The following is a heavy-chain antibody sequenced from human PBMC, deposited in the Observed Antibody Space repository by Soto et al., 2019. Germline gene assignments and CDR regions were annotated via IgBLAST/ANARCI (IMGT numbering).Heavy chain of an antibody. V-gene: IGHV4-59*12. J-gene: IGHJ6*02. D-gene: IGHD7-27*01. Sequence: SETLSLTCTVSGGYMNTYDWSWIRQPPRKGLQWIGYVYSSGSTKYNPSLKSRVTMSIDTSKNQFSLQLNSVTAADTAVYYCARARANWGLYGMDVWGQGTTVTVSS. CDR2: VYSSGST. CDR1: GGYMNTYD. CDR3: ARARANWGLYGMDV.